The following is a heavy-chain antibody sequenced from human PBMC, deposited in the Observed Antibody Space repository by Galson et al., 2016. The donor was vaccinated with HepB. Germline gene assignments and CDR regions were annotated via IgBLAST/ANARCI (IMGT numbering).Heavy chain of an antibody. CDR2: ISSSSTYI. Sequence: SLRLSCAASGSTFSSYNMNWVRQAPGRGLEWVSYISSSSTYIYYTDSVKGRLTISRDNAKNSLYLQMNSLRAEDTAVYYCARDRDRSNWDFDFWGQGTLVTVSS. CDR1: GSTFSSYN. J-gene: IGHJ4*02. CDR3: ARDRDRSNWDFDF. D-gene: IGHD1-1*01. V-gene: IGHV3-21*01.